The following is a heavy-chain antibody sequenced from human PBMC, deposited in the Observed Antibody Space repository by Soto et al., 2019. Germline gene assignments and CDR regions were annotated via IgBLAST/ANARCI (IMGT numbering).Heavy chain of an antibody. Sequence: ASVKLSCKASGYSFTSYAMHWVRQAPGQRLEWMGWINAGNGNTKYSQKFQGRVTITRDTSASTAYMELSSLRSEDTAVYYCASGYCSGGSCGSPVDPWGQGTLVTVPQ. CDR2: INAGNGNT. V-gene: IGHV1-3*01. D-gene: IGHD2-15*01. CDR3: ASGYCSGGSCGSPVDP. CDR1: GYSFTSYA. J-gene: IGHJ5*02.